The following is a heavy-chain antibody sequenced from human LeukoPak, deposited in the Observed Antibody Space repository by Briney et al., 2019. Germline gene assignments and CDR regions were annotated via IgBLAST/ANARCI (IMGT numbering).Heavy chain of an antibody. CDR2: IIPIFGTA. CDR3: ARAHYYGSGSPITFDY. D-gene: IGHD3-10*01. Sequence: GASVKVSCKASGGTFSSYAISWMRQAPGQGLEWMGGIIPIFGTANYAQKFQGRVTITADESTSTAYMELSSLRSEDTAVYYCARAHYYGSGSPITFDYWGQGTLVTVSS. J-gene: IGHJ4*02. V-gene: IGHV1-69*13. CDR1: GGTFSSYA.